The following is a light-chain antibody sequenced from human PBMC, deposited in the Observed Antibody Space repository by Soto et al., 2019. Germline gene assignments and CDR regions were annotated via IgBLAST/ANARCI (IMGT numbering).Light chain of an antibody. CDR1: SSDVGGYNY. J-gene: IGLJ1*01. V-gene: IGLV2-14*01. CDR2: HVT. Sequence: QSVLTQPASVSGSPGQSITISCTGTSSDVGGYNYVSWYQQHPGKAPKLMIYHVTYRPSGVSNRYSGSKSGNSASLTIFGLQADDEADYYCCSLTTSHTYVFGSGTKVTVL. CDR3: CSLTTSHTYV.